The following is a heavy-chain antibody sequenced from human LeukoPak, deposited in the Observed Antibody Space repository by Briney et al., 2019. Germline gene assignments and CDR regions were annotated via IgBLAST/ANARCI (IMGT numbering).Heavy chain of an antibody. J-gene: IGHJ4*02. Sequence: SQTLSLTCTVSGVSISSSSYYWGGIRQPPGKGLEWIGSIYYSGSTYYNPSLKSRVTISVDTSKNQFSLKLSSVTAADTAVYYCARDTVDYDYVWGSYRPSPTFDYWGRGTLVTVSS. V-gene: IGHV4-39*07. CDR2: IYYSGST. D-gene: IGHD3-16*02. CDR1: GVSISSSSYY. CDR3: ARDTVDYDYVWGSYRPSPTFDY.